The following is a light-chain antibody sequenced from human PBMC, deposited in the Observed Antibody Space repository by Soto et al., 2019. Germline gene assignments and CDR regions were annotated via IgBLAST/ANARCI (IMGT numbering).Light chain of an antibody. Sequence: VLTQSPFTLTLSPGERATLSCRASQSFRGLLAWYQQKPGQAPRLLIYDAYNRATGIPPRFSGSGSGTDFTLTISSLEPEDFAVYYCQQRKNWQVTFGQGTRLEIK. CDR2: DAY. V-gene: IGKV3-11*01. J-gene: IGKJ5*01. CDR3: QQRKNWQVT. CDR1: QSFRGL.